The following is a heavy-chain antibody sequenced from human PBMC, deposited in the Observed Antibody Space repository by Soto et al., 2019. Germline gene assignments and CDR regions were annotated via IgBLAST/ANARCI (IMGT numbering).Heavy chain of an antibody. J-gene: IGHJ5*02. V-gene: IGHV3-73*01. CDR1: EFAFGGSA. CDR3: VRQHYDFWSGYGIDP. Sequence: EVQLVESGGGLVQPGGSLKLSCAASEFAFGGSAMHWVRQASGKGLEWVGRIRSKTNNYATAYAASVKGRFTISRDDSKNTAYLQMNSLKTEDTAVYYCVRQHYDFWSGYGIDPWGQGTLVTVSS. D-gene: IGHD3-3*01. CDR2: IRSKTNNYAT.